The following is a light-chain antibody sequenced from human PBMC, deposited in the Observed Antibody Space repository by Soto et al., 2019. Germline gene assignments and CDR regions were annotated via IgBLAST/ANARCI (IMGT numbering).Light chain of an antibody. CDR2: GAS. CDR3: QQYGSPPWT. J-gene: IGKJ1*01. CDR1: QSVSNSY. V-gene: IGKV3-20*01. Sequence: EIVLTQSPGTLSLSPGGRATLSCRASQSVSNSYLAWYQQKPGQAPRLLIYGASGRATGIPDRFSGSGSRTDYTLIITRPETEDFAFYYCQQYGSPPWTFGKGTK.